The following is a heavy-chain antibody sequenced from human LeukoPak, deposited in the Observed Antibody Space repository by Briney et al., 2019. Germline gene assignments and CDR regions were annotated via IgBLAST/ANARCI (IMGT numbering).Heavy chain of an antibody. J-gene: IGHJ5*02. D-gene: IGHD3-10*01. CDR1: GVSISSHS. V-gene: IGHV4-59*11. CDR2: IYKSGGT. Sequence: PSETLSLTCTVSGVSISSHSWTWIRQSPEKGLEWIGYIYKSGGTNYNPSLKSRVTITADTSKNQFSLKLTSVTAADTAVYYCARGVVQGESWFDPWGPGTLVTVSS. CDR3: ARGVVQGESWFDP.